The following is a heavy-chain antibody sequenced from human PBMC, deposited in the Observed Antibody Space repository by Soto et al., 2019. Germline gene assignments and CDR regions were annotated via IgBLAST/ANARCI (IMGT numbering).Heavy chain of an antibody. V-gene: IGHV1-69*06. CDR1: GVTFSSYA. Sequence: GASVKVSCKASGVTFSSYAISWVRQAPGQGLEWMGGIIPIFGTANYAQKFQGRVTITADKSTSAAYMELSSLRSEDTAVYYCARSIFGVVIIHYYYYGMDVWGQGTTVTVSS. D-gene: IGHD3-3*01. CDR2: IIPIFGTA. CDR3: ARSIFGVVIIHYYYYGMDV. J-gene: IGHJ6*02.